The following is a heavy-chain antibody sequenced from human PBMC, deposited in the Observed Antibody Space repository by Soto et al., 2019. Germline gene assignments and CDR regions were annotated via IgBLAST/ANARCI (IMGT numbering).Heavy chain of an antibody. J-gene: IGHJ6*02. V-gene: IGHV4-39*07. CDR1: GGSISGSYYY. D-gene: IGHD7-27*01. CDR3: AREWGLLPYYVMNV. CDR2: VFYTGFT. Sequence: SETLSLTCAVSGGSISGSYYYWGWLRQSPGKGPEWIGSVFYTGFTSYNPSLESRVSVSVDTSKNQFSLNLSSVTAADTAVYFCAREWGLLPYYVMNVWGHGTAVTVSS.